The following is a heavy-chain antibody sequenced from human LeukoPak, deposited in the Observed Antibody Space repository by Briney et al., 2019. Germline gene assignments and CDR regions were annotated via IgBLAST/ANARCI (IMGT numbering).Heavy chain of an antibody. V-gene: IGHV4-59*01. CDR2: IYYSGST. Sequence: PSETLSLTCTVSGGSISSYYWSWIRQPPGKGLEWIGYIYYSGSTNYNPSLKSRVTIPVDTSKNQFSLKLSSVTAADTAVYYCAREEVSYYAKSDAFDIWGQGTMVTVS. D-gene: IGHD2-2*01. CDR3: AREEVSYYAKSDAFDI. J-gene: IGHJ3*02. CDR1: GGSISSYY.